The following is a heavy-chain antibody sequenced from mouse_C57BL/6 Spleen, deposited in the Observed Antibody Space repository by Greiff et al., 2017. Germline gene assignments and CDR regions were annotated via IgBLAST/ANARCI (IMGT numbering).Heavy chain of an antibody. V-gene: IGHV5-16*01. CDR3: ARGDFYYGSSYFDY. CDR2: INYDGSST. J-gene: IGHJ2*01. Sequence: EVQRVESEGGLVQPGSSMKLSCTASGFTFSDYYMAWVRQVPEKGLEWVANINYDGSSTYYLDSLKSRFIISRDNAKNILYLQMSSLKSEDTATYYCARGDFYYGSSYFDYWSQGTTLTVSS. D-gene: IGHD1-1*01. CDR1: GFTFSDYY.